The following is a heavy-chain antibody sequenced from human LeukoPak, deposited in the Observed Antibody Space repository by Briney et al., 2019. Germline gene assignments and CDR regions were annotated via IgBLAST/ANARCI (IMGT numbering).Heavy chain of an antibody. J-gene: IGHJ4*02. V-gene: IGHV3-30-3*01. D-gene: IGHD4-11*01. Sequence: GGSLRLSCAASGFTFSSYAMHWVRQAPGKGLEWVAVISYDGSNKYYADSVKGRFTISRDNAKNSLYLQMNSLRAEDTAVYYCARSFYSNYRSFFDYWGQGTLVTVSS. CDR2: ISYDGSNK. CDR3: ARSFYSNYRSFFDY. CDR1: GFTFSSYA.